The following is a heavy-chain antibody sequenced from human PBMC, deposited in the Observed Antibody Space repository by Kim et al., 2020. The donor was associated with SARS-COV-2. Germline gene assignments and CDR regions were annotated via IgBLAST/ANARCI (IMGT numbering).Heavy chain of an antibody. CDR3: AAAYGDYVSSFDY. V-gene: IGHV3-30*02. D-gene: IGHD4-17*01. J-gene: IGHJ4*02. Sequence: YADSVKGRFTISRDNSKNTLYLQMNSLRAEDTAVYYCAAAYGDYVSSFDYWGQGTLVTVSS.